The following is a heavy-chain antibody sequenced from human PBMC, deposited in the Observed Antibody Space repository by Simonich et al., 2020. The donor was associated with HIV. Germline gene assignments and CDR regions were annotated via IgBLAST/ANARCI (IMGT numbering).Heavy chain of an antibody. J-gene: IGHJ3*02. D-gene: IGHD2-8*01. CDR1: GFTFSSFA. Sequence: EVQLLESGGGLVQPGGSLRLSCAASGFTFSSFAMSGVRQAPGKGLDWVSAIVGSGGSTYYADSVKGRFTISRDNSKTTLYLQMNSLRAEDTAVYYCAKVINGDDAFDIWGQGTMVTVSS. CDR2: IVGSGGST. CDR3: AKVINGDDAFDI. V-gene: IGHV3-23*01.